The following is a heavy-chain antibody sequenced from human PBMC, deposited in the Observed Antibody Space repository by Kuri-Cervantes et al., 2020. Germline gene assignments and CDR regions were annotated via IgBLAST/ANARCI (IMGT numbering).Heavy chain of an antibody. CDR3: ARIRVRYYYGMDV. V-gene: IGHV3-7*01. D-gene: IGHD2-21*01. CDR2: IKQDGSEK. J-gene: IGHJ6*02. Sequence: GGSLRLSCAASGFTFSSYWMSWVRQAPGKGLEWVANIKQDGSEKYYVDSVKGRFTISRDNAKNSLYLQMNSLRAEDTAVYYCARIRVRYYYGMDVWGQGTMVTVSS. CDR1: GFTFSSYW.